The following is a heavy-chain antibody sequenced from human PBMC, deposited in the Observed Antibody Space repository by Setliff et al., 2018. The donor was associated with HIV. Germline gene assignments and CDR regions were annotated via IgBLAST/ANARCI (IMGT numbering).Heavy chain of an antibody. Sequence: SETLSLTCSVPGGSISNYYWTWIRQPAGKGLEWVGRIYTSGKANYNPSLKSRVTMSIDTSQNQFSLKLSSVTAADTAVYYCAREKGFGGATGWFDPWGQGTLVTVSS. CDR1: GGSISNYY. CDR3: AREKGFGGATGWFDP. V-gene: IGHV4-4*07. J-gene: IGHJ5*02. D-gene: IGHD2-15*01. CDR2: IYTSGKA.